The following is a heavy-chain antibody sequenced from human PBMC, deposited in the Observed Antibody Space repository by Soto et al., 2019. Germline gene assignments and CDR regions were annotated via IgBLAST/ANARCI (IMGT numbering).Heavy chain of an antibody. D-gene: IGHD6-19*01. Sequence: SETLSLTGPMSGDSVSNNNAAWNWIRQAPSRGLEWLGRTYYGSKWYNDYAVSVKSRITISPDTSKNQFSLQLHSVTPEDTAVYYCARDRSPGSSSWYDYWGHGTPVTVSS. CDR2: TYYGSKWYN. V-gene: IGHV6-1*01. J-gene: IGHJ5*01. CDR3: ARDRSPGSSSWYDY. CDR1: GDSVSNNNAA.